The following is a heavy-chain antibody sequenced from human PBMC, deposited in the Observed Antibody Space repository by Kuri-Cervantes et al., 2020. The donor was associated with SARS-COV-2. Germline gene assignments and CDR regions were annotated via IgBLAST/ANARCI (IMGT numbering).Heavy chain of an antibody. CDR3: ARVPVRFLEWHAPIDY. CDR1: GFTFSSYW. Sequence: GESLKISCAASGFTFSSYWMHWVRQAPGKGLVWVSRTDSDGTSTTYADSVKGRFTISRDNAKNTLYLQMNSLRAEDTAVYYCARVPVRFLEWHAPIDYWGQGTLVTVSS. CDR2: TDSDGTST. V-gene: IGHV3-74*01. D-gene: IGHD3-3*01. J-gene: IGHJ4*02.